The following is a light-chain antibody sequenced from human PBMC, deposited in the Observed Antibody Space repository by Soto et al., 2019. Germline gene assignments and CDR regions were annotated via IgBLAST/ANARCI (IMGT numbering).Light chain of an antibody. Sequence: ELVRTRTPGSIAVSAEEIATLSFRASQSVSSKLAWYQQKPGQAPRLLVYGASTRATGLPARFSGSGSGTEFTLTLRSLQSDDFAVSNCHHPSSWPISFGQGTRLEIK. CDR3: HHPSSWPIS. V-gene: IGKV3-15*01. CDR2: GAS. J-gene: IGKJ5*01. CDR1: QSVSSK.